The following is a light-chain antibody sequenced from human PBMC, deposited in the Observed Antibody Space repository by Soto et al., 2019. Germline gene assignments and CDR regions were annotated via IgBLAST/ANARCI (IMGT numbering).Light chain of an antibody. V-gene: IGKV3-11*01. J-gene: IGKJ4*01. CDR3: QQRSNWPLT. CDR2: DAS. CDR1: QSVSGY. Sequence: EIVLTQSPVTLSLSLGERATLSCRASQSVSGYVAWYQQKPGQAPRLLIYDASNRATGIPARFSGSGSGTDFTLTISSLEPEDFAVYYCQQRSNWPLTFGGGTKVEIK.